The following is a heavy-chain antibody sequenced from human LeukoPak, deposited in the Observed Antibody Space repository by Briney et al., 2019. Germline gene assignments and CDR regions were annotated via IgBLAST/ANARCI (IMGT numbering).Heavy chain of an antibody. D-gene: IGHD3-22*01. CDR1: GYIFTSYG. J-gene: IGHJ4*02. CDR3: ARDRDYFDSSGFYWDY. CDR2: ISGYTGNT. V-gene: IGHV1-18*01. Sequence: ASVKVSCKASGYIFTSYGISLVRQAPGQGLEWMGWISGYTGNTNYAQRVQGRVTMTTDTSTRTAYMELRSLKSDDTAVYYCARDRDYFDSSGFYWDYWGQGTLVTVSS.